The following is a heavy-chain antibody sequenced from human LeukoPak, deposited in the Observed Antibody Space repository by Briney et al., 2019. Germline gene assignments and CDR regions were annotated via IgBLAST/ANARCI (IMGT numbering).Heavy chain of an antibody. CDR3: ARDLTQLALFDY. J-gene: IGHJ4*02. D-gene: IGHD6-13*01. V-gene: IGHV3-33*08. CDR2: IWYDGSNK. CDR1: RFTFSSYG. Sequence: GGSLRLSCAASRFTFSSYGMHWVRQAPGKGLEWVAVIWYDGSNKYYADSVKGRFTLSRDNSKNTLFLQMNSLRPEDTAVYFCARDLTQLALFDYWGQGTLVTVSS.